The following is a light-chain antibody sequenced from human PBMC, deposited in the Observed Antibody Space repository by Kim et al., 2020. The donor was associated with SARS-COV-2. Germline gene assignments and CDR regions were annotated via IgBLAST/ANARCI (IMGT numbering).Light chain of an antibody. CDR2: LNSDGSH. CDR3: QTWGTGILV. CDR1: SGHSNYA. V-gene: IGLV4-69*01. Sequence: SVKLTCTLSSGHSNYAIAWHQQQPEKGPRYLMKLNSDGSHSKGDGTPDRFSGSSSGAERYLTISSLQSEDEADYYCQTWGTGILVFGGGTQLTVL. J-gene: IGLJ3*02.